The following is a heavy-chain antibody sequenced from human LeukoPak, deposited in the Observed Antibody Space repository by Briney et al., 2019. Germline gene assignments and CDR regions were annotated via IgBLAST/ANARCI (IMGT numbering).Heavy chain of an antibody. CDR1: GGSISSYY. D-gene: IGHD6-13*01. CDR2: IYYSGST. Sequence: SETLSLTCSVSGGSISSYYWSWIRQPPGKGLEWIGYIYYSGSTNYNPSLKSRVTISVDTSKNQFSLKLSSVTAADTAVYFCARHDVGSGSWRRAFDIWGQGTMVTVSS. J-gene: IGHJ3*02. V-gene: IGHV4-59*08. CDR3: ARHDVGSGSWRRAFDI.